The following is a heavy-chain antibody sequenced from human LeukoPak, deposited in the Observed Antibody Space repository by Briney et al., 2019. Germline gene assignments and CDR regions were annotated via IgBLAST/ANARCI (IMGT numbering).Heavy chain of an antibody. CDR3: ARFTMVRGVPFYYGMDV. J-gene: IGHJ6*02. Sequence: ASVKVSCKASGYTFTSYDINWVRQATGQGLEWMGWMNPNSGNTGYAQKFQGRVTMTRNTSISTAYMELSSLRSEDTAVYYCARFTMVRGVPFYYGMDVWGQGTTVTVSS. CDR1: GYTFTSYD. V-gene: IGHV1-8*01. CDR2: MNPNSGNT. D-gene: IGHD3-10*01.